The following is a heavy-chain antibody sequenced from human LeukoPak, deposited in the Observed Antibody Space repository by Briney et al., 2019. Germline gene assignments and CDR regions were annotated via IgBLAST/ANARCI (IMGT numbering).Heavy chain of an antibody. J-gene: IGHJ4*02. D-gene: IGHD5-12*01. Sequence: QPGRSLRLSCAGSGFTFGGYGMHWFRQTPGKGLEWVAVIAYDGSRAFYADSVKGRFTISRDNDRSTLFLQMNNLTAKDTAKYYCARGKRGFRDWGQGTLVTVSS. CDR3: ARGKRGFRD. CDR2: IAYDGSRA. V-gene: IGHV3-33*01. CDR1: GFTFGGYG.